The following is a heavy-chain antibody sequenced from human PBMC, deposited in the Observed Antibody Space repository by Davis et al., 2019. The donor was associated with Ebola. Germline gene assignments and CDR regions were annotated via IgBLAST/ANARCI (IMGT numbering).Heavy chain of an antibody. Sequence: PSETLSLTCAASGFIVSSYYMRWVRQAPGKGLEWVSLIYSDDRTYYADSVKGRFTISRDRSKNTLDLQMTSLRAEDTAVYYCASADGDSLDYWGQGTLVTVSS. CDR3: ASADGDSLDY. CDR2: IYSDDRT. V-gene: IGHV3-53*01. D-gene: IGHD4-17*01. J-gene: IGHJ4*02. CDR1: GFIVSSYY.